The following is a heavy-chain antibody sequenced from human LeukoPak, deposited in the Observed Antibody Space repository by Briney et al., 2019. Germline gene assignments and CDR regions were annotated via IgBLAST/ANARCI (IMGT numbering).Heavy chain of an antibody. CDR3: ASKIVVAPTWFDP. CDR2: IYYSGST. CDR1: GGSISSDY. J-gene: IGHJ5*02. D-gene: IGHD2-21*01. V-gene: IGHV4-59*08. Sequence: PSETLSLTCTVSGGSISSDYWSWIRQPPGKGLEWIGHIYYSGSTNYNPSLKSRVTISVDTSKNQFSLKLNSVTAADTAVYYCASKIVVAPTWFDPWGQGTLVTVSS.